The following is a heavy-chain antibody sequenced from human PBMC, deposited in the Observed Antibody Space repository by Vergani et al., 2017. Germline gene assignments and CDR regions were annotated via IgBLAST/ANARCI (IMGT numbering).Heavy chain of an antibody. CDR2: IKQDGSEK. CDR3: ARDCCGGDSYYYYYYLDV. V-gene: IGHV3-7*03. D-gene: IGHD2-21*01. J-gene: IGHJ6*03. Sequence: EVQLVESGGGLVQPGGSLRLSCAASGFTFSSYWMSWVRQAPGKGLEWVANIKQDGSEKYYVDSVKGRFTISRDNSKNTLYLHMDNLRAEDTAVYYCARDCCGGDSYYYYYYLDVWGKGTTVTVSS. CDR1: GFTFSSYW.